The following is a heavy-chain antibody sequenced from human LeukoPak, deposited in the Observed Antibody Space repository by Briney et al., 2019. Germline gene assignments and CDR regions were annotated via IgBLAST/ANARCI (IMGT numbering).Heavy chain of an antibody. Sequence: PSETLSLTCAVYGGSFSGYYWSWIRQPPGKGLEWIGEINHSGSTSYNPSLKSRVTISVDTSKNQLSLKLSSVTAADTAVYYCARGPYCSGGSCYWFDPWGQGTLVTVSS. CDR3: ARGPYCSGGSCYWFDP. D-gene: IGHD2-15*01. V-gene: IGHV4-34*01. CDR2: INHSGST. J-gene: IGHJ5*02. CDR1: GGSFSGYY.